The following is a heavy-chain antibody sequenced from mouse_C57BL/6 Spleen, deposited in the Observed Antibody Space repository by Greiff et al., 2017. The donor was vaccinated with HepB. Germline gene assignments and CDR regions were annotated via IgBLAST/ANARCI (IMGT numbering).Heavy chain of an antibody. Sequence: VQLQQPGAELVKPGASVKMSCKASGYTFTDYNMHWVKQSHGKSLEWIGYINPNNGGTSYNQKFKGKATLTVNKSSSTAYMELRSLTSEDSAVYYCARSYYGSSHDYWGQGTTLTVSS. CDR3: ARSYYGSSHDY. J-gene: IGHJ2*01. D-gene: IGHD1-1*01. CDR2: INPNNGGT. V-gene: IGHV1-22*01. CDR1: GYTFTDYN.